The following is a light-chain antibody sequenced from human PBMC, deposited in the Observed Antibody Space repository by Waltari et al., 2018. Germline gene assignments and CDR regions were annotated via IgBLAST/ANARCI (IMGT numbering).Light chain of an antibody. CDR2: EAS. Sequence: AIQLTQSPSSLSASVGDRVTMTCRASQAISRSVAWFQQKPGKVPKLLIFEASDLEDGVPSRFSCSGGGTRFTLTISSLQPEDFATYYCQHFYSYPSGFGQGTRLEIK. J-gene: IGKJ5*01. V-gene: IGKV1-13*02. CDR1: QAISRS. CDR3: QHFYSYPSG.